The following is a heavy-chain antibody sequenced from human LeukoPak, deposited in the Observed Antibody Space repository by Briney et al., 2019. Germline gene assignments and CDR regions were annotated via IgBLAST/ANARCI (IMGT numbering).Heavy chain of an antibody. CDR2: INHSGST. J-gene: IGHJ4*02. Sequence: SETLSLTCAVYGGSFSGYYWTWIRQPPGKGLEWIGEINHSGSTSYNPSLKSRVTMSVDTSKSQFSLRLSSVTAADTAVYYCARHGYCSSTSCYPGDDYWGQGTLVTVSS. CDR3: ARHGYCSSTSCYPGDDY. V-gene: IGHV4-34*01. D-gene: IGHD2-2*03. CDR1: GGSFSGYY.